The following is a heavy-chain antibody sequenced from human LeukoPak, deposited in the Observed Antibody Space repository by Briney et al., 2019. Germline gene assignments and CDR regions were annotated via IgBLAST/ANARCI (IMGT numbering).Heavy chain of an antibody. V-gene: IGHV6-1*01. J-gene: IGHJ4*02. D-gene: IGHD2-2*01. CDR1: GDSVSSNSAA. Sequence: SQTISLTCALSGDSVSSNSAAWNWLRQSPSRGLEWLGRTYYRSKWYDDYAVSVKSRITIHPDTSKNQFSLQLNSVTPEDTAVYFCARGAAVVDFDYWGQGTLVSVSS. CDR3: ARGAAVVDFDY. CDR2: TYYRSKWYD.